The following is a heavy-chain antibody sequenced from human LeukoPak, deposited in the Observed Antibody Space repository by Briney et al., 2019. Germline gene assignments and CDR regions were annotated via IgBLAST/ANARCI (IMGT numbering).Heavy chain of an antibody. CDR1: GFTFSSYA. J-gene: IGHJ6*03. D-gene: IGHD3-10*01. Sequence: GSLRLSCAASGFTFSSYAMSWVRQPPGKGLEWIGYIYFSGSTKYNPPLKSRVTISVDTSKNQISLKLSSVTAADTAVYYCARVRGEEYYYYMDVWGKGTTVTVSS. CDR2: IYFSGST. CDR3: ARVRGEEYYYYMDV. V-gene: IGHV4-59*01.